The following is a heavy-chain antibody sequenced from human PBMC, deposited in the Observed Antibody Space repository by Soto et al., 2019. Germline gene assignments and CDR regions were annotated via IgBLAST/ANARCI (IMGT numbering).Heavy chain of an antibody. Sequence: GGSLRLSCAASGFTFSSYGMHWVRQAPGKGLEWVAVIWYDGSNKYYADSVKGRFTISRDNSKNTLYLQMNSLRAEDTAVYYCARDHDYGDYGSFDYWGQGTLVTVSS. V-gene: IGHV3-33*01. CDR3: ARDHDYGDYGSFDY. D-gene: IGHD4-17*01. J-gene: IGHJ4*02. CDR2: IWYDGSNK. CDR1: GFTFSSYG.